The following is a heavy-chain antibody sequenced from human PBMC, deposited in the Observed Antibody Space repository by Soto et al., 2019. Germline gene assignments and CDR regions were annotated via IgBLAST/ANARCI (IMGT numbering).Heavy chain of an antibody. CDR3: AKGKPHFSGGSCYSASEPYYYYMDV. CDR2: ICFCGSNI. Sequence: GGSLRLSCAASGFTFRSYGMHWRPQAPGKELAWVAAICFCGSNIYYADSVKGRFTISRDNSKNTLYLQMNSLGAEDPAVYYCAKGKPHFSGGSCYSASEPYYYYMDVWGKGTTVTSP. CDR1: GFTFRSYG. J-gene: IGHJ6*03. V-gene: IGHV3-33*06. D-gene: IGHD2-15*01.